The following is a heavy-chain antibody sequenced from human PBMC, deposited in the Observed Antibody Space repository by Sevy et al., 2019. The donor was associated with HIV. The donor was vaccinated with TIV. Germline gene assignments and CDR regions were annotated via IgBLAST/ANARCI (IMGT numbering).Heavy chain of an antibody. Sequence: GGSLRLSCAASGFTFSSYWMSWVRQAPGKGLEWVANIKQDGSEKYYVDSVKDRFTISRDNAKNSLYLQMNSLRAEDTAVYYCARDQEASSTSCFDYWGQGTLVTVSS. J-gene: IGHJ4*02. CDR1: GFTFSSYW. D-gene: IGHD2-2*01. V-gene: IGHV3-7*01. CDR3: ARDQEASSTSCFDY. CDR2: IKQDGSEK.